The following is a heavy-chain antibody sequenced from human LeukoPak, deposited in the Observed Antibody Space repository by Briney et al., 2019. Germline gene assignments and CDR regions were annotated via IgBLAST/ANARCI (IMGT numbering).Heavy chain of an antibody. V-gene: IGHV4-61*05. D-gene: IGHD4-17*01. CDR3: ARREPYGDYFDY. CDR2: IYYSGST. Sequence: SETLSLTCTVSGGSISSSSYYWGWIRQPPGKGLEWIGYIYYSGSTNYNPSLKSRVTISVDTSKNQFSLKLSSVTAADTAVYYCARREPYGDYFDYWGQGTLVTVSS. J-gene: IGHJ4*02. CDR1: GGSISSSSYY.